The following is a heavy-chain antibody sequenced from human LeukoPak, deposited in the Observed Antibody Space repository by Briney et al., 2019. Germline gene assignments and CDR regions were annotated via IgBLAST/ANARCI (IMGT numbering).Heavy chain of an antibody. Sequence: SETLSLTCTVSGGSISSRTYYWGWIRQPPGKGLEWIGSIYYSGSTYYNPSLKSRVTISVDTSKNPFSLRLTSVTAADTALYFCSRDHWDLPDSSPTDYWGQGVLVTVS. CDR2: IYYSGST. V-gene: IGHV4-39*02. CDR1: GGSISSRTYY. CDR3: SRDHWDLPDSSPTDY. D-gene: IGHD7-27*01. J-gene: IGHJ4*02.